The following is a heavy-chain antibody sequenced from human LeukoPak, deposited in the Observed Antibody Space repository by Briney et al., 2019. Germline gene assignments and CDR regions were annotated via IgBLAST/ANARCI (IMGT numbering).Heavy chain of an antibody. J-gene: IGHJ4*02. CDR2: IKQGGSEK. CDR1: GFTFSSYW. D-gene: IGHD3-16*01. Sequence: GGSLRLSCAASGFTFSSYWMSWVRQAPGKGLEGVANIKQGGSEKYYVDSVKGRFTISRDNAKNSLYLQMNSLRAEDTAVYYCARDSRVPSMITFGGVGPHFDYWGQGTLVTVSS. CDR3: ARDSRVPSMITFGGVGPHFDY. V-gene: IGHV3-7*01.